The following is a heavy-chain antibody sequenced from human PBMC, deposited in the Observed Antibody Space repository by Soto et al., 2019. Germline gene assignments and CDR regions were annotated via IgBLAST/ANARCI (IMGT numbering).Heavy chain of an antibody. V-gene: IGHV3-33*01. D-gene: IGHD2-15*01. CDR1: GFTFSSYG. J-gene: IGHJ4*02. Sequence: QVQLVESGGSVVQPGRSLRLSCAASGFTFSSYGMHWVRQAPGKGLEWVAIIWYDGSNKYYADSVKGRFTISRDNSKNTMYLQTNSLRAEDTAVYYCARDGLRDGPFDYSGQGTLVTVSS. CDR2: IWYDGSNK. CDR3: ARDGLRDGPFDY.